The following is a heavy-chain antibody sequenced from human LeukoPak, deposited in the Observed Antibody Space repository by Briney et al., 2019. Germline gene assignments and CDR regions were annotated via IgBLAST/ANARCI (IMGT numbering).Heavy chain of an antibody. D-gene: IGHD6-13*01. CDR1: GFTFSDYY. J-gene: IGHJ5*02. CDR2: ISSSSSYT. Sequence: GGSLRLSCAASGFTFSDYYMSWIRQAPGKGLEWVSYISSSSSYTNYADSVKGRFTISRDNAKNSLYLQMNSLRAEDTAVYYCARDHRPYSSSPRCFDPWGQGTLVTVSS. V-gene: IGHV3-11*06. CDR3: ARDHRPYSSSPRCFDP.